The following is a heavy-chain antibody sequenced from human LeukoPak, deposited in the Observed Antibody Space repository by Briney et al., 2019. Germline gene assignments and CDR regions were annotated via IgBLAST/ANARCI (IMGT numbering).Heavy chain of an antibody. D-gene: IGHD3-3*01. V-gene: IGHV4-39*01. J-gene: IGHJ4*02. Sequence: SETLSLTCTVSGGSISSSRYYWGWIRQPPGKGLEWIGRIYYSGSTYYNPSLKSRVTISVDTSKNQFSLKLSSVTAADTAVYYCARGAQLRFLEWLLGDYFDYWGQGTLVTVSS. CDR3: ARGAQLRFLEWLLGDYFDY. CDR1: GGSISSSRYY. CDR2: IYYSGST.